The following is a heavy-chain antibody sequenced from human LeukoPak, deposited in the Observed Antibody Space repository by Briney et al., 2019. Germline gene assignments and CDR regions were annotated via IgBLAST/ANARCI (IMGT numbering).Heavy chain of an antibody. D-gene: IGHD3-22*01. Sequence: PSETLSLTCTVSGGSISSYYWSWIRQPPGKGLEWIGYTYTSGSTNYNPSLKSRVTISVDTSKNQFSLKLSSVTAADTAVYYCARRVVRSSSFDYWGQGTLVTVSS. V-gene: IGHV4-4*09. CDR1: GGSISSYY. J-gene: IGHJ4*02. CDR2: TYTSGST. CDR3: ARRVVRSSSFDY.